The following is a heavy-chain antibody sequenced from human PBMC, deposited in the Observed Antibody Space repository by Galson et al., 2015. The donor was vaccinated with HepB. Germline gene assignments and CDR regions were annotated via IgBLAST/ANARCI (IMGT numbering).Heavy chain of an antibody. J-gene: IGHJ4*02. CDR3: ARGYSSGWYLDY. CDR1: GFTFSDYY. Sequence: SLRLSCAASGFTFSDYYMSWLRQAPGKGLEWVSYISSSSSYTNYADSVKGRFTISRDNAKNSLYLQMNSLRAEDTAVYYCARGYSSGWYLDYWGQGTLVTVSS. V-gene: IGHV3-11*05. D-gene: IGHD6-19*01. CDR2: ISSSSSYT.